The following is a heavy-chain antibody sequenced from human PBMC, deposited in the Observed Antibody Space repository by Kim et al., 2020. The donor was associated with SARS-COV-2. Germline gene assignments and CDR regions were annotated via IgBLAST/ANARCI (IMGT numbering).Heavy chain of an antibody. CDR3: ARDRKPRVYCSSTSCHPLRYYYGMDV. D-gene: IGHD2-2*01. Sequence: SVKVSCKASGGTFSSYAISWVRQAPGQGLEWMGGIIPIFGTANYAQKFQGRVTITADESTSTAYMELSSLRSEDTAVYYCARDRKPRVYCSSTSCHPLRYYYGMDVWGQGTTVTVSS. CDR2: IIPIFGTA. CDR1: GGTFSSYA. V-gene: IGHV1-69*13. J-gene: IGHJ6*02.